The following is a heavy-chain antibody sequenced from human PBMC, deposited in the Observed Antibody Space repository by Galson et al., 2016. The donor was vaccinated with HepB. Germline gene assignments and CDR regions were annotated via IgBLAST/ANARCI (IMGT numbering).Heavy chain of an antibody. V-gene: IGHV3-7*03. CDR2: IKQDGSEK. J-gene: IGHJ1*01. CDR3: AQYYYDSSGYVEYFQN. CDR1: GFTFTTYW. D-gene: IGHD3-22*01. Sequence: SLRLSCAASGFTFTTYWMSWVRQAPGKGLEWVANIKQDGSEKYYVDSVKGRFTISRDNAKNSLYLQMNSLRAEDTAAYYCAQYYYDSSGYVEYFQNWGQGSRVSVSS.